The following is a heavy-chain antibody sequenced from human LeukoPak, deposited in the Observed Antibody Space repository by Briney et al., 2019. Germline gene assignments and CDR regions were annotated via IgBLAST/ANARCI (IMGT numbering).Heavy chain of an antibody. V-gene: IGHV1-2*02. Sequence: ASVKVSCEASGYTFTGYYMHWVRQAPGQGLEWMGWINPNSGGTNYAQKFQGRVTMTRDTSISTAYMELSRLRSDDTAVYYCARDRSSGSGSYYVLDYWGQGTLVTVSS. CDR1: GYTFTGYY. D-gene: IGHD3-10*01. J-gene: IGHJ4*02. CDR3: ARDRSSGSGSYYVLDY. CDR2: INPNSGGT.